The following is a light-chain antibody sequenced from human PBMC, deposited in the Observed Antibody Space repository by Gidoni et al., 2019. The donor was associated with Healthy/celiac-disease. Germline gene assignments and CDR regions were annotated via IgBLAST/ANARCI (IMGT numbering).Light chain of an antibody. CDR3: QQLNSYPLT. Sequence: DIQLTQSPSFLAASVGDRVTITCRARQGISSYLAWYQQKPGKAPKLLIYAASTLQSGVPSRFSGSGSGTEFTLTISSLQPEDFATYYCQQLNSYPLTFGGGTKVESK. V-gene: IGKV1-9*01. CDR1: QGISSY. J-gene: IGKJ4*01. CDR2: AAS.